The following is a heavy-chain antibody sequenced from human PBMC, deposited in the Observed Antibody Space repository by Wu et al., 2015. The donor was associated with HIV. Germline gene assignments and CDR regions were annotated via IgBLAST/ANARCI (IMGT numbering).Heavy chain of an antibody. D-gene: IGHD3-22*01. CDR2: IIPIFGTA. Sequence: QVQLVQSGAEVKKPGSSVKVSCKASGGTFSSYAISWVRQAPGQGLEWMGGIIPIFGTANYAQKFQGRVTITADESTSTAYMELSSLRSEDTAVYYCARGPVIQNYYDSSGYYPFDYWGQGTLVTVSS. CDR1: GGTFSSYA. CDR3: ARGPVIQNYYDSSGYYPFDY. J-gene: IGHJ4*02. V-gene: IGHV1-69*12.